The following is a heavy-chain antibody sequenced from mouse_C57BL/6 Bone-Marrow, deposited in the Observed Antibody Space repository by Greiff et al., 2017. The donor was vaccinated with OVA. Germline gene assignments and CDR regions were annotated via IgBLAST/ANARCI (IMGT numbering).Heavy chain of an antibody. CDR1: GYTFTSYW. CDR3: TRRALTGPFDY. D-gene: IGHD4-1*01. Sequence: VQLQQSGTVLARPGASVKMSCKTSGYTFTSYWMHWVKQRPGQGLAWIGAIYPGNSDTSYNQKFKGKAKLTAVTSASTAYMELSSLTNEDSAVYYCTRRALTGPFDYWGQGTTLTVSS. V-gene: IGHV1-5*01. J-gene: IGHJ2*01. CDR2: IYPGNSDT.